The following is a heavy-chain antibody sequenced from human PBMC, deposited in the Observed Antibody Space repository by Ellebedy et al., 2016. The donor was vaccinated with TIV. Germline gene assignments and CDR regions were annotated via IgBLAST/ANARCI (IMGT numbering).Heavy chain of an antibody. D-gene: IGHD4-17*01. CDR3: AKDLYGDYLMDV. Sequence: GESLKISCAASGFAVSSNYMTWVRQAPGRGLEWVSLIYSDGNTNYADSVRGRFTISRDSSKNTLDLQMNSLRAEDTAVYYCAKDLYGDYLMDVWGKGTTVTVSS. J-gene: IGHJ6*03. V-gene: IGHV3-53*01. CDR1: GFAVSSNY. CDR2: IYSDGNT.